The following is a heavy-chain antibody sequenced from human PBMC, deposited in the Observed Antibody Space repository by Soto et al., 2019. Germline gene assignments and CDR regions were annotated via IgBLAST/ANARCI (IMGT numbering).Heavy chain of an antibody. D-gene: IGHD2-2*01. Sequence: PSETLSLTCTVSGGSISSSSYCWGWIRQPPGKGLEWIGSIYYSGSTYYNPSLKSRVTISVDTSKNQFSLKLSSVTAADTAVYYCARGVVLVPAARDCWFDPWGQGTLVTVSS. CDR3: ARGVVLVPAARDCWFDP. J-gene: IGHJ5*02. CDR2: IYYSGST. CDR1: GGSISSSSYC. V-gene: IGHV4-39*01.